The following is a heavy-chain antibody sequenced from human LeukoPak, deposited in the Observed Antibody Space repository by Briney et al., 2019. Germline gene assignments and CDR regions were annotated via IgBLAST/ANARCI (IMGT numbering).Heavy chain of an antibody. D-gene: IGHD6-13*01. CDR3: AREGRAAADTNWFDP. CDR2: INPNSGGT. Sequence: ASVKVSCKASGYTFTDYYIHWVRQAPGQGLEWMGWINPNSGGTTYAQKFQGRVSMTRDSSISTTYMELRRLTSDDTAVFYCAREGRAAADTNWFDPWGQGTLLTVS. J-gene: IGHJ5*02. CDR1: GYTFTDYY. V-gene: IGHV1-2*02.